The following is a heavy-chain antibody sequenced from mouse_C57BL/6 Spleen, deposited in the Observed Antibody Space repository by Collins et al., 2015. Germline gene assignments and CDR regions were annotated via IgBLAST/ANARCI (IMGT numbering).Heavy chain of an antibody. D-gene: IGHD3-3*01. CDR1: GYTFTSYW. Sequence: VQLQQPGTELVKPGASVKLSCKASGYTFTSYWMHWVKQRPGQGLEWIGNINPSNGGTNYNEKFKSKATLTVDKSSSTAYMQLSSLTSEDSAVYYCARDGTRYYYAMDYWGQGTSVTVSS. J-gene: IGHJ4*01. CDR2: INPSNGGT. CDR3: ARDGTRYYYAMDY. V-gene: IGHV1-53*01.